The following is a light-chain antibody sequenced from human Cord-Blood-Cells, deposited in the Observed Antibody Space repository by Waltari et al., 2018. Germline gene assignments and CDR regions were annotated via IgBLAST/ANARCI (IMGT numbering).Light chain of an antibody. J-gene: IGLJ1*01. Sequence: QSALTQPASVSGSPGQSITISCTGTSSDVGGYNYVSWYQQHPGKAPKLMFYDVSNRPSGVSNRFSGSKSGNTASRTISGLQAEDEADYYCSSYTSSSTLVFGTGTKVTVL. CDR2: DVS. V-gene: IGLV2-14*01. CDR1: SSDVGGYNY. CDR3: SSYTSSSTLV.